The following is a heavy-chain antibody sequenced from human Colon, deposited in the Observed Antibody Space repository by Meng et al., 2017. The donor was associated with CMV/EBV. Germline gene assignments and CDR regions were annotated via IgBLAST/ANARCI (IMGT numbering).Heavy chain of an antibody. J-gene: IGHJ4*02. V-gene: IGHV3-21*06. Sequence: GESLKISCVASGFKFSDYRMNWVRQAPGKGLEWVSSMMGGDSYKYYAESVQGRFTISRDNAKNSVFLQMDSLRGDDTAIYYCARARGQLSFDFWGQGISVTVSS. D-gene: IGHD2/OR15-2a*01. CDR2: MMGGDSYK. CDR1: GFKFSDYR. CDR3: ARARGQLSFDF.